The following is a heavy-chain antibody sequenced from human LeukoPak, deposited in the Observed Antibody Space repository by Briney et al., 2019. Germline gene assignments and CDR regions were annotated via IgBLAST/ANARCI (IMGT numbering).Heavy chain of an antibody. CDR2: IRYDGSNK. CDR3: GKGFEVYDFWSGVDAFYI. CDR1: GFTFSSYG. V-gene: IGHV3-30*02. D-gene: IGHD3-3*01. Sequence: GGSLRLSCAASGFTFSSYGMHWVRQAPGKGLEWVAFIRYDGSNKYYADSVKGRFTISRDNSKNTLYLQMNSLRAEDAAVYYCGKGFEVYDFWSGVDAFYIWGQGTMVTVSS. J-gene: IGHJ3*02.